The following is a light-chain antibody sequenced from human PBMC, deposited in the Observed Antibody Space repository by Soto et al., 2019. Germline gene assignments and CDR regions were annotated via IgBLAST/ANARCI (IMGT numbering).Light chain of an antibody. V-gene: IGKV1-39*01. CDR2: APS. Sequence: DIQMTQSPSSLSAPVGDTVTISCRASQSINAYLNWYQQKPGKAPKLLIFAPSTLQSGVPARFSGSGSGTDFTLTISSLQPEDCATYYCQQSYDTPFTFGPGTKVDIK. J-gene: IGKJ3*01. CDR3: QQSYDTPFT. CDR1: QSINAY.